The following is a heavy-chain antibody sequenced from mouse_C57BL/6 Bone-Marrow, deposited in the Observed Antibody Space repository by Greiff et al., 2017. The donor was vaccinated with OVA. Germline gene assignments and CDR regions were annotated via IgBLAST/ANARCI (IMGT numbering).Heavy chain of an antibody. CDR2: IDPENGDT. CDR3: AFYYDYGGEAWFAY. CDR1: GFNIKDDY. D-gene: IGHD2-4*01. V-gene: IGHV14-4*01. Sequence: EVQLQQSGAELVRPGASVKLSCTASGFNIKDDYMHWVKQRPEQGLEWIGWIDPENGDTEYASKFQGKATITADTSSNTAYLQLSSLTSEDTAVYYCAFYYDYGGEAWFAYWGQGTLVTVSA. J-gene: IGHJ3*01.